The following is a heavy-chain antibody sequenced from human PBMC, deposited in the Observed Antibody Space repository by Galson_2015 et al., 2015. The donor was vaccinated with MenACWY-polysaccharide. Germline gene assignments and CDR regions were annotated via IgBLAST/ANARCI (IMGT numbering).Heavy chain of an antibody. CDR3: ARKSGSYLKAFDI. D-gene: IGHD1-26*01. V-gene: IGHV1-3*01. J-gene: IGHJ3*02. CDR2: INAGNGNT. Sequence: SVKVSCKASGYTFTSYAMHWVRQAPGQRLEWMGWINAGNGNTKYSQQFQGRVTITRDTSASTAYMELSSLRSEDTAVYYCARKSGSYLKAFDIWGQGTMVTVSS. CDR1: GYTFTSYA.